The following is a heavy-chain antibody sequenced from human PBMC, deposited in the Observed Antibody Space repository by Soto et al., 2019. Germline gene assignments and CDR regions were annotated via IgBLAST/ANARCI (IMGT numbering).Heavy chain of an antibody. CDR3: AKDPSAEPVARS. J-gene: IGHJ5*02. CDR1: GFTFSSYA. Sequence: EVQLLESGGDLVQPGGSLRLSCAASGFTFSSYAMSWVRQAPGKGLEWVSSISATGGSTYYADSVKGRFTISRDNSKKKLCLQMNYLSGEDTAVCYCAKDPSAEPVARSWGQGTLVTVSS. CDR2: ISATGGST. V-gene: IGHV3-23*01.